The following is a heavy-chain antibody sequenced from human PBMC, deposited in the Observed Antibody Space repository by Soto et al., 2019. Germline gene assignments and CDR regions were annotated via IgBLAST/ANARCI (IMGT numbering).Heavy chain of an antibody. CDR1: GFTFSSYA. V-gene: IGHV3-23*01. J-gene: IGHJ4*02. D-gene: IGHD3-22*01. CDR3: AKATYYYDSSGYLPFDY. Sequence: EVQLLESGGGLVQPGGSLRLSCAASGFTFSSYAMSWVRQAPGKGLEWVSAISGSGGSTYYADSVKGRFTISRDNSKNTLYVQRNSLRAADTAVYYCAKATYYYDSSGYLPFDYWGQGTLVTVSS. CDR2: ISGSGGST.